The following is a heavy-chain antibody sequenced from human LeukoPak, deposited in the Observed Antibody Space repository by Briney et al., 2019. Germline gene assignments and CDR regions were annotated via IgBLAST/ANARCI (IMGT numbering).Heavy chain of an antibody. V-gene: IGHV3-74*01. CDR3: ARSRGELLGY. Sequence: GGSLRLSCAASGFTFSSYWMHWVRQAPGKGLGWVSRINSNGSSTSYADSVQGRFTISRDNAKNTLYLQMNSPRAEDEAVYYCARSRGELLGYWGQGTLVTVSS. CDR2: INSNGSST. J-gene: IGHJ4*02. D-gene: IGHD1-26*01. CDR1: GFTFSSYW.